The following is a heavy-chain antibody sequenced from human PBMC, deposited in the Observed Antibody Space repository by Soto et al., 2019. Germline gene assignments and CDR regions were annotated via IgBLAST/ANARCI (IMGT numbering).Heavy chain of an antibody. Sequence: GASVKVSCKASGGTFSSYAISWVRQAPGQGLEWMGGIIPIFGTANYAQKFQGRVTITADESTSTAYMELSSLRSEDTAVYYCAREQQLVTHIEVMFDPWGQGTLVTVSS. CDR3: AREQQLVTHIEVMFDP. J-gene: IGHJ5*02. CDR2: IIPIFGTA. CDR1: GGTFSSYA. V-gene: IGHV1-69*13. D-gene: IGHD6-13*01.